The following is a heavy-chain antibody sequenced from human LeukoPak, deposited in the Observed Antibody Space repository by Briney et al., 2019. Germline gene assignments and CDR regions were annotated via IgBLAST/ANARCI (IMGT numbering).Heavy chain of an antibody. CDR1: GGSISSYY. D-gene: IGHD1-26*01. CDR3: ARENSGSYREFDY. CDR2: IYTSGST. J-gene: IGHJ4*02. V-gene: IGHV4-4*07. Sequence: SETLSLTCTVSGGSISSYYWSWIRQPAGKGLEWIGRIYTSGSTNYNASLKSRVSMSVDTSKNQFTLKLSSVTAAGTAVFYCARENSGSYREFDYWGQGTLVTVSS.